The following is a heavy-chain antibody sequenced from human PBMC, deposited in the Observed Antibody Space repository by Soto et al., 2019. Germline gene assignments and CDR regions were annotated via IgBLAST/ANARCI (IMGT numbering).Heavy chain of an antibody. Sequence: AGGSLRLSCAASGFTFDDYAMHWVRQAPGKGLEWVSGISWNSGSIGYADSVKGRFTISRDNAKNSLYLQMNSLRAEDTALYYCAKDSGSSGSDAFDIWGRGTMVTVSS. J-gene: IGHJ3*02. V-gene: IGHV3-9*01. CDR2: ISWNSGSI. D-gene: IGHD3-22*01. CDR1: GFTFDDYA. CDR3: AKDSGSSGSDAFDI.